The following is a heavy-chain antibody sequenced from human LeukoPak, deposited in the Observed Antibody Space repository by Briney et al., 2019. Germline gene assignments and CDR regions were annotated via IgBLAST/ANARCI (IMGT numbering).Heavy chain of an antibody. CDR2: ISGSGGST. Sequence: GGSLGLSCAASGFTFSSYAMSWVRQAPGKGLEWVSAISGSGGSTYYADSVKGRFTISRDNSKNTLYLQMNSLRAEDTAVYYCAKPGVGQQLSGAFSCWGQGTLVTVSS. CDR1: GFTFSSYA. D-gene: IGHD6-13*01. V-gene: IGHV3-23*01. J-gene: IGHJ4*02. CDR3: AKPGVGQQLSGAFSC.